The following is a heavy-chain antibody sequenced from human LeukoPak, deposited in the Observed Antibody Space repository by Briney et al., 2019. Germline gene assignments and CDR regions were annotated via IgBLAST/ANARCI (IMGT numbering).Heavy chain of an antibody. CDR1: GYTFGTSG. CDR2: IRPDFRMT. J-gene: IGHJ1*01. V-gene: IGHV1-18*01. Sequence: ASVKVSCKTSGYTFGTSGICWVRQAPGQGLEWMGWIRPDFRMTYYAQKVQGRVAMTADTSTRTAYLELRSLRSDDTAVYYCARDGPLRYFQDWGQGTLVTVSS. CDR3: ARDGPLRYFQD.